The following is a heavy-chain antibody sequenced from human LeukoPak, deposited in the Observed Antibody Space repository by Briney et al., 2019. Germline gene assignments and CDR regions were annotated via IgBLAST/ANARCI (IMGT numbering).Heavy chain of an antibody. V-gene: IGHV1-2*02. CDR2: INPSSGGT. CDR3: ARSEYGSSWTPNWFDP. Sequence: ASVKVSCKASGYTFAGYYMHWVRQAPGQGLEWMGWINPSSGGTNYAQKFQGRVTMTRDTSISTAYMELSRLRSDDTAVYYCARSEYGSSWTPNWFDPWGQGTLVTVSS. J-gene: IGHJ5*02. CDR1: GYTFAGYY. D-gene: IGHD6-13*01.